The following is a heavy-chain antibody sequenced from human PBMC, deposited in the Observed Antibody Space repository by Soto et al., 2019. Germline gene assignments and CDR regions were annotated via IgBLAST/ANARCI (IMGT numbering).Heavy chain of an antibody. CDR1: GGSIRSIAYY. Sequence: TLSLTWTVSGGSIRSIAYYWTWIRQHPGKGLEWIGYVYYSGSTYYNPSLKSRVTISVDTSKNQFSLKLSSVTAADTAVYYCTREVVSFTGNWFDPWGQGTLVTVSS. J-gene: IGHJ5*02. CDR2: VYYSGST. V-gene: IGHV4-31*02. CDR3: TREVVSFTGNWFDP. D-gene: IGHD2-15*01.